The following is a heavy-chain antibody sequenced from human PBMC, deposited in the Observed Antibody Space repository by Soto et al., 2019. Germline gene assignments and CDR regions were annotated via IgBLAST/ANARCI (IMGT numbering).Heavy chain of an antibody. CDR2: ISTSRSYI. CDR3: ATALLWFGELLDQPNNWFDP. D-gene: IGHD3-10*01. Sequence: GGSLRLSCAASGFTFSSYSMNWVRQAPGKGLEWVSSISTSRSYIYYADSVKGRFTISRDNAKNSLYLQMNSLRAEDTAVYYCATALLWFGELLDQPNNWFDPWGQGTLVTVSS. J-gene: IGHJ5*02. CDR1: GFTFSSYS. V-gene: IGHV3-21*01.